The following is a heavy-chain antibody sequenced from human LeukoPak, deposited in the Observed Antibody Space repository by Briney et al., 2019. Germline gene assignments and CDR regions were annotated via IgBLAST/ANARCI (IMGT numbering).Heavy chain of an antibody. V-gene: IGHV3-21*01. D-gene: IGHD2-2*01. CDR2: ISKSSTYI. CDR3: AREVVIVVEPAANTIDY. CDR1: GFTFRDYT. J-gene: IGHJ4*02. Sequence: GGPLRLSCVASGFTFRDYTMNWVRQAPGKGLEWVSAISKSSTYIKYADSVKGRFTVSRDNAKNSLFLQMNSLRVEDTAVYYCAREVVIVVEPAANTIDYWGQGTRVTVSS.